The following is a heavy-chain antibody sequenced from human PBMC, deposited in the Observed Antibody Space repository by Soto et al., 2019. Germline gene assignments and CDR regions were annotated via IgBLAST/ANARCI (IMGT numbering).Heavy chain of an antibody. CDR1: SVSISSYY. CDR2: IDYSGST. D-gene: IGHD1-1*01. CDR3: ARAPGYNHGRTGYHDS. V-gene: IGHV4-59*01. J-gene: IGHJ4*02. Sequence: SETLSLTCTVSSVSISSYYWSWIRKPPGKGLEWFGYIDYSGSTSYSPSLNSRVSISVDTSKNQFSLKLRSVTAADTAVYYCARAPGYNHGRTGYHDSWRQQTLVTVCS.